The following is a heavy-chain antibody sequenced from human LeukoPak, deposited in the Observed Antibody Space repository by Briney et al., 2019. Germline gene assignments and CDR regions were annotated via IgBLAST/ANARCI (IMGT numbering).Heavy chain of an antibody. CDR1: GFTFSNHW. D-gene: IGHD4-17*01. CDR3: VRDRTTVTVFDY. V-gene: IGHV3-74*01. J-gene: IGHJ4*02. CDR2: ISTEGSTT. Sequence: GGSLRLSCAASGFTFSNHWMHWVRQAPGKGLVWVSRISTEGSTTGYADSLQGRFTISRDNAKNTVYLQMHSLRAEDTAVYYCVRDRTTVTVFDYWGQGTLVTVSS.